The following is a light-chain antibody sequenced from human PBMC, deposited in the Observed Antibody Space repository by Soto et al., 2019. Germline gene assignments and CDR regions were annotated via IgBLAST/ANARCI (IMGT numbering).Light chain of an antibody. CDR1: QSISSSY. CDR3: QPYGSSPIFT. V-gene: IGKV3-20*01. CDR2: GAS. Sequence: EIVLTQSPGTLSLSPGERATLSCRASQSISSSYLAWYQQKPGQAPRLLIYGASSRATDIPDRFSGSGSGTDFTLTISRLEPEDFAVYYCQPYGSSPIFTFGPGTKVDIK. J-gene: IGKJ3*01.